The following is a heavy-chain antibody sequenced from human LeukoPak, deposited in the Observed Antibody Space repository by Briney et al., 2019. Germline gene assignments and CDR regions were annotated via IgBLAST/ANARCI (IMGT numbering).Heavy chain of an antibody. CDR2: ISAYNGNT. CDR1: GYTFTSYG. J-gene: IGHJ3*02. D-gene: IGHD3-3*01. CDR3: ARDYDFWSGPGAFDI. Sequence: ASVKVSCKASGYTFTSYGISWVRQAPGQGLEWMGWISAYNGNTNYAQKLQGRVTMTTDTSTSTAYVELRSLRSDDTAVYYCARDYDFWSGPGAFDIWGQGTMVTVSS. V-gene: IGHV1-18*01.